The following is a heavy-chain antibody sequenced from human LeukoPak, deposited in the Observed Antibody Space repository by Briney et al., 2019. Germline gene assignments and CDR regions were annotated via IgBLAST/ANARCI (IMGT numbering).Heavy chain of an antibody. D-gene: IGHD2-15*01. CDR3: ARLKAVVHWYFDL. CDR1: SASVSSSN. CDR2: IYTSGST. J-gene: IGHJ2*01. V-gene: IGHV4-4*02. Sequence: SETLSLTCTVSSASVSSSNWWSWVRQPPGKGLEWIGRIYTSGSTNYNPSLKSRVTMSVDTSKNQFSLKLSSVTAADTAVYYCARLKAVVHWYFDLWGRGTLVTVSS.